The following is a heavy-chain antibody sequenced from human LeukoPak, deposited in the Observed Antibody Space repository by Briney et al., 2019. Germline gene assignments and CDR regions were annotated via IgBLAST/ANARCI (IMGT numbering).Heavy chain of an antibody. D-gene: IGHD3-22*01. Sequence: GGSLRPSCAAAGFTFSYFYMSWIRQAPGKGLEWVSDISSSGRTIFYADSVKGRFTTSRDNAKNSLYLQMNSLRDEDTAVYYCAREHPYYYDSSGTALTAEIKYYFDYWGQGTLVTVSS. CDR3: AREHPYYYDSSGTALTAEIKYYFDY. CDR1: GFTFSYFY. J-gene: IGHJ4*02. V-gene: IGHV3-11*04. CDR2: ISSSGRTI.